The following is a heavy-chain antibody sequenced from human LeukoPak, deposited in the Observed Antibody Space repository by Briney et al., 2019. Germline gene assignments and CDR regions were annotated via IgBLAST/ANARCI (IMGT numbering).Heavy chain of an antibody. CDR3: ARDPVVTSSRGTSGINWFDP. CDR2: INPSGGST. D-gene: IGHD6-13*01. J-gene: IGHJ5*02. Sequence: ASVKVSCKASGYTFTSYYMHWVRQAPGQGLEWMGIINPSGGSTSYAQKFQGRVTMTRDTSTSTVYMGLSSLRSEDTAVYYCARDPVVTSSRGTSGINWFDPWGQGTLVTVSS. CDR1: GYTFTSYY. V-gene: IGHV1-46*01.